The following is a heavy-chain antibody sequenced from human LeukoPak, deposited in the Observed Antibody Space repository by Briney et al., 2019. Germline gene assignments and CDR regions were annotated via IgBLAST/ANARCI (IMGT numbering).Heavy chain of an antibody. CDR1: GFTVSSNY. D-gene: IGHD3-10*01. CDR3: ASDVLLWFGEPPISY. J-gene: IGHJ4*02. Sequence: GGSLRLSCAASGFTVSSNYMSWVRQAPGKGLEWVSVNYSGGSTYYADSVKGRFTISRDNSKNTLYLQMNSLRAEDTAVYYCASDVLLWFGEPPISYWGQGTLVTVSS. CDR2: NYSGGST. V-gene: IGHV3-66*02.